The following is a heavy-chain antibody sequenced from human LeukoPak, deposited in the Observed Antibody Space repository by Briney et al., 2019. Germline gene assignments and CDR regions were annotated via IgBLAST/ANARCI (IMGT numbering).Heavy chain of an antibody. CDR2: IIPILGIA. CDR3: ARSVVPAANDAFDI. D-gene: IGHD2-2*01. Sequence: ASVKVSCKASGGTFSSYAISWVRQAPGQGLEWMGRIIPILGIANYAQKFQGRVTITADKSTSTAYMELSSLRSEDTAVYYCARSVVPAANDAFDIWGQGTMVTVSS. J-gene: IGHJ3*02. CDR1: GGTFSSYA. V-gene: IGHV1-69*04.